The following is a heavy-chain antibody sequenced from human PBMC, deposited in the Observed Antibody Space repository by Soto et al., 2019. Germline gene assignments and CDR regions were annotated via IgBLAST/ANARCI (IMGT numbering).Heavy chain of an antibody. CDR1: GFTFSSYG. J-gene: IGHJ3*02. CDR2: ISYDGSNK. CDR3: AKDFQRVVAANAFDI. V-gene: IGHV3-30*18. Sequence: QVQLVESGGGVVQPGRSLRLSCAASGFTFSSYGMHWVRQAPGKGLEWVAVISYDGSNKYYADSVKGRFTISRDNSKNTLYLPMNSLRAEDTAVYYCAKDFQRVVAANAFDIWGQGTMVTVSS. D-gene: IGHD2-15*01.